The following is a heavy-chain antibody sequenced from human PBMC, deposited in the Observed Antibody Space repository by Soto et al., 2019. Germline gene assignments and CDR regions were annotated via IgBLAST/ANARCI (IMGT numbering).Heavy chain of an antibody. CDR1: GFTFSSYW. D-gene: IGHD3-10*01. CDR2: IKQDGSEK. CDR3: ARIRDWSNYYGSGTNTFDY. V-gene: IGHV3-7*01. J-gene: IGHJ4*02. Sequence: EVQLVESGGGLVQPGGSLRLSCAASGFTFSSYWMSWVRQAPGKGLEWVPNIKQDGSEKYYVDSVKGRFTISRDNAKNSLYLQMNSLRAEDTAVYYCARIRDWSNYYGSGTNTFDYWGQGTLVTVSS.